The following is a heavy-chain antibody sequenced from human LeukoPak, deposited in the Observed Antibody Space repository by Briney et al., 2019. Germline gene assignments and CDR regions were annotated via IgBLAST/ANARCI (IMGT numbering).Heavy chain of an antibody. Sequence: GGSLRLSCAASGFTFSSYAMHWVRQAPGKGLEWVAVISYDGSNKYYADSVKGRFTISRDNSKNTLYLQMNSLRAEDTAVYYCAKSVSGVWFDPWGQGTLVTVSS. D-gene: IGHD1-26*01. V-gene: IGHV3-30*04. J-gene: IGHJ5*02. CDR2: ISYDGSNK. CDR3: AKSVSGVWFDP. CDR1: GFTFSSYA.